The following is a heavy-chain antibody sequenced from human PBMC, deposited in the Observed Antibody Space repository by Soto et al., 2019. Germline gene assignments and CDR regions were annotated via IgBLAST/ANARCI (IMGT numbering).Heavy chain of an antibody. CDR2: INHSGST. CDR1: GGSFSGYY. CDR3: ARGSTTYYDILTGYSPFDY. J-gene: IGHJ4*02. Sequence: QVQLQQWGAGLLKPSETLSLTCAVYGGSFSGYYWSWIRQPPGKGLEWIGEINHSGSTNYNPSLKSRVTISVDTSKNQFSLKLSSVTAADTAVYYCARGSTTYYDILTGYSPFDYWGQGTLVTVSS. V-gene: IGHV4-34*01. D-gene: IGHD3-9*01.